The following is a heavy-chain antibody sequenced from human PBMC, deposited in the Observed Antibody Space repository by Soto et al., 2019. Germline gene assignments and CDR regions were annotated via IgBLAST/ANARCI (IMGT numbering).Heavy chain of an antibody. CDR1: GFTFSSYS. Sequence: GGSLRLSCAASGFTFSSYSMNWVRQAPGKGLEWVSSISSSSSYIYYADSVKGRFTISRDNAKNSLYLQMNSLRAEDTAVYYCARVRTVDFWSGYPNNNDAFDIWGQGTMVTVSS. CDR3: ARVRTVDFWSGYPNNNDAFDI. CDR2: ISSSSSYI. J-gene: IGHJ3*02. V-gene: IGHV3-21*01. D-gene: IGHD3-3*01.